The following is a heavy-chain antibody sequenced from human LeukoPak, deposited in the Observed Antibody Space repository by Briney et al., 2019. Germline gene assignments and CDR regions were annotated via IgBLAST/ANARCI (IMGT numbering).Heavy chain of an antibody. CDR2: INHSGST. D-gene: IGHD6-19*01. CDR3: ARVRAVAP. V-gene: IGHV4-34*01. Sequence: KPSETLSLTCAVYGGSFSGYYWSWIRQPPGKGLEWIGEINHSGSTNYNPSLKSRVTISVDTSKNQFSLKLSSVTAADTAVYYCARVRAVAPWGQGTLVTVSS. J-gene: IGHJ5*02. CDR1: GGSFSGYY.